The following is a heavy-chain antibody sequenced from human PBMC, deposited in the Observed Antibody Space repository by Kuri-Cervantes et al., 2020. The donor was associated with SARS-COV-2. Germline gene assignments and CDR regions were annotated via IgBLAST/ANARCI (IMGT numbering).Heavy chain of an antibody. V-gene: IGHV4-34*01. D-gene: IGHD3-22*01. J-gene: IGHJ6*03. CDR1: GGSFSGYY. Sequence: SQTLSLTCAVYGGSFSGYYWSWIRQPPGRGLEWIGEINHSGSTNYNPSLKSRVTILVDTSKNQFSLKLSSVTAADTAVYYCAGFYYYDSSGFVANYYYMDVWGKGATVTVSS. CDR3: AGFYYYDSSGFVANYYYMDV. CDR2: INHSGST.